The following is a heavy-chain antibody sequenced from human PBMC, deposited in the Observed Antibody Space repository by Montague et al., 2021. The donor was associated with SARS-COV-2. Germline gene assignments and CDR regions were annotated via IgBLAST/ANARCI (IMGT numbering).Heavy chain of an antibody. V-gene: IGHV3-48*02. J-gene: IGHJ4*02. CDR2: ISSSSSTI. CDR1: VFTFSSYS. CDR3: AREQVLWFGEHVV. D-gene: IGHD3-10*01. Sequence: SLRLSCAASVFTFSSYSMNWVRQAPGKGLEWVSYISSSSSTIYYADYVKGRFTISRDNAKNSLYLQMNSLRDENTAVYYCAREQVLWFGEHVVWGQGTLVTVSS.